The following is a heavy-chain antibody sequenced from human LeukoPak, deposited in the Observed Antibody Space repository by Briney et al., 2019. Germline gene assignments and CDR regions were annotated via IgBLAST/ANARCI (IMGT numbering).Heavy chain of an antibody. CDR1: GFTVSSNS. Sequence: ETLSLSCKVSGFTVSSNSWSWVRQAPGKGLEWVSFISSGGNTDHSDSVKGRFTISRDNSKNTLYLQMNSLRAEDTAVYYCASLGRITMGGFDPWGQGTLVTVSS. CDR2: ISSGGNT. J-gene: IGHJ5*02. CDR3: ASLGRITMGGFDP. V-gene: IGHV3-53*01. D-gene: IGHD3-10*01.